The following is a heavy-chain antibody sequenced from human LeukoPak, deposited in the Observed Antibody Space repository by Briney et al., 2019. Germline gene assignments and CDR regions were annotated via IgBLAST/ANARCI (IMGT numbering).Heavy chain of an antibody. CDR2: SYYSGST. J-gene: IGHJ4*02. CDR3: ARDKDWNFD. CDR1: GGSISYYY. V-gene: IGHV4-59*12. D-gene: IGHD1-7*01. Sequence: SETLSLTCTVSGGSISYYYWSWIRQPPGKGLEWIGYSYYSGSTNYNPSLKSRVTISVDTTKNQFSLKLRSVTAADTAIYYCARDKDWNFDWGQGTLVTVSS.